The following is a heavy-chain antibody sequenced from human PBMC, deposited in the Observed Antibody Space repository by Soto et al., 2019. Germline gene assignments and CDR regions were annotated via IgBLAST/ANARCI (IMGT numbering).Heavy chain of an antibody. Sequence: QVHLVQSGAEVKKPGASVKVSCKGSGYAFTTYGITWVRQAPGQGLEWMGWISAHNGNTNYAQKLQGRVTVTRDTSTSTAYMELRSLRSDDTAVYYYARGRYGDHWGQAALVTVSS. CDR1: GYAFTTYG. J-gene: IGHJ4*02. CDR3: ARGRYGDH. CDR2: ISAHNGNT. V-gene: IGHV1-18*01. D-gene: IGHD1-1*01.